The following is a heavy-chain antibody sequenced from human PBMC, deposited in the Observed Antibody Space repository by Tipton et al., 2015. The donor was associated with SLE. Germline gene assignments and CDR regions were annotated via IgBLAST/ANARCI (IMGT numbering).Heavy chain of an antibody. CDR2: IKQDGSEK. CDR3: ARDYSSWYGYFDY. CDR1: GFTFSSYW. Sequence: GSLRLSCAASGFTFSSYWMSWVRQAPGKGLEWVANIKQDGSEKYYVDSVKGRFTISRDNAKNSQYLQMNSLRAEDTAVYYCARDYSSWYGYFDYWGQGTLVTVSS. D-gene: IGHD6-13*01. V-gene: IGHV3-7*01. J-gene: IGHJ4*02.